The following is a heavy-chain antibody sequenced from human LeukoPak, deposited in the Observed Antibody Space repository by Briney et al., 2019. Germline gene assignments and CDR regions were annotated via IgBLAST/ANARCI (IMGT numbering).Heavy chain of an antibody. J-gene: IGHJ4*02. D-gene: IGHD4-23*01. CDR2: IIPIFGTA. CDR3: AKGYYGGTDFDY. V-gene: IGHV1-69*01. Sequence: SVKVSCKASGGTFSSYAISWVRQAPGQGLEWMGGIIPIFGTANYAQKFQGRVTITADESTSTAYMELSSLRSEDTAVYYCAKGYYGGTDFDYWGQGTLVTVSS. CDR1: GGTFSSYA.